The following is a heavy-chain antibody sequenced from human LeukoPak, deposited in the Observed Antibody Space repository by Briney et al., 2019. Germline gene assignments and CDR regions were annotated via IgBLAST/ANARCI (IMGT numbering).Heavy chain of an antibody. CDR3: ARDLWFGELLFDY. J-gene: IGHJ4*02. Sequence: GGSLRLSCAASGFTFSDYYMSWIRQAPGKGLEWVSYISSSGSTIYYADSVKSRFTISRDNAKNSLYLQMNSLRAEDTAVYYCARDLWFGELLFDYWGQGTLVTVSS. V-gene: IGHV3-11*01. D-gene: IGHD3-10*01. CDR2: ISSSGSTI. CDR1: GFTFSDYY.